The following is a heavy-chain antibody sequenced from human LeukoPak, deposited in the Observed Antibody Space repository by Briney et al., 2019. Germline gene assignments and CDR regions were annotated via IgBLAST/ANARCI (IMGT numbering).Heavy chain of an antibody. V-gene: IGHV4-59*08. J-gene: IGHJ4*02. CDR2: IYYSGST. Sequence: SKTLSLTCTVSGGSISSYYWSWIRQPPGKGLEWIGYIYYSGSTNYNPSLKSRVTISVDTSKNQFSLKLSSVTAADTAVYYCASLPCGGDCYSGGWGQGTLVTVSS. D-gene: IGHD2-21*02. CDR3: ASLPCGGDCYSGG. CDR1: GGSISSYY.